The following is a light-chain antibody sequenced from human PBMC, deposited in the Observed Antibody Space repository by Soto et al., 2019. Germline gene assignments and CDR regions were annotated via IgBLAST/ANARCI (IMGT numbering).Light chain of an antibody. V-gene: IGLV1-44*01. Sequence: QSVLTQPPSASGTPGQRVTISCSGSSSNIGTNTVNWYHQLPGTAPKLLIYSSDQRPSGVPDRFSGSKSGTSASLAITRLQAEDEADYYCQSYDISLHNYVFGTGTKVTVL. CDR1: SSNIGTNT. CDR2: SSD. CDR3: QSYDISLHNYV. J-gene: IGLJ1*01.